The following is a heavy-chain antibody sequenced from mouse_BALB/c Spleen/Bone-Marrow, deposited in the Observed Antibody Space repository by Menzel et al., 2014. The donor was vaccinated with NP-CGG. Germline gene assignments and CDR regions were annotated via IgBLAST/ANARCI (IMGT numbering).Heavy chain of an antibody. V-gene: IGHV1S126*01. J-gene: IGHJ2*01. CDR3: ARGDDGYYGDY. CDR2: IDPSDSET. D-gene: IGHD2-3*01. CDR1: GYSFTSYW. Sequence: VQLQQSGPQLVRPGASVKISCKASGYSFTSYWMHWVKQRPGQGLEWIGMIDPSDSETRLNQKFKDKATLTVDKSSSXAYMQLSSPTSEDSAVYYCARGDDGYYGDYWGQGTTLTGSS.